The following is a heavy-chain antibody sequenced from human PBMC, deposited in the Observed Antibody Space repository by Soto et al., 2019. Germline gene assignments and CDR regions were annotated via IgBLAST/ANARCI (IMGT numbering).Heavy chain of an antibody. Sequence: QVQLVESGGGVVQPGRSLRLSCAVSGFTFSSHAMHWVRQATGKGLEWVTLISSDGSNKYYADSVKGRFTTSRDNSKNTMYLQMNSLRDEDTAVYYCARDDEGGSDCDLGYWGQGALVTVSS. J-gene: IGHJ4*02. CDR1: GFTFSSHA. CDR3: ARDDEGGSDCDLGY. CDR2: ISSDGSNK. D-gene: IGHD1-26*01. V-gene: IGHV3-30-3*01.